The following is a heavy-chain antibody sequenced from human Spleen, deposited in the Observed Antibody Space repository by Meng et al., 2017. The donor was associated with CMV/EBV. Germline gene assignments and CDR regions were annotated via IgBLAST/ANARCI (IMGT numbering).Heavy chain of an antibody. CDR1: GFTFSDFA. CDR3: ARPDTIFGVVTFDY. D-gene: IGHD3-3*01. V-gene: IGHV3-21*01. Sequence: SGFTFSDFAMSWVRQAPGKGPEWVSTISSSGDYIYYADSVKGRFTISRDSAKNSLFLQMNSLRVEDTAVYYCARPDTIFGVVTFDYWGQGTLVTVSS. CDR2: ISSSGDYI. J-gene: IGHJ4*02.